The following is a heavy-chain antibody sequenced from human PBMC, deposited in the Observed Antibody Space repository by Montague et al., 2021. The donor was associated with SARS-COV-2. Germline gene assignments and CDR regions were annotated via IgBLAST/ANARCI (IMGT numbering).Heavy chain of an antibody. D-gene: IGHD1-26*01. CDR3: ARPSLSCELHDTFDI. CDR1: GFTFSSYN. V-gene: IGHV3-21*01. Sequence: SLRLSCAASGFTFSSYNMNWVRQAPGKGLEWVSSISSSISYIYYADSVKGRFTISRDNAKNSLYLQMNSLRAEDTAVYYCARPSLSCELHDTFDIWGQGTMVTVSS. CDR2: ISSSISYI. J-gene: IGHJ3*02.